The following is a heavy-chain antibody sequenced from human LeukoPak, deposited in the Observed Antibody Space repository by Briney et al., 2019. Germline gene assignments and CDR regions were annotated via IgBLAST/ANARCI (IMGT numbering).Heavy chain of an antibody. J-gene: IGHJ5*02. CDR2: IYYSGST. CDR3: ARGGSSPSS. Sequence: SETLSLTCTVSGGSISSYYWSWIRQPPGKGLEWIGYIYYSGSTNYNPSLKSRVTISVDTSKNQFSLKLSSVTAADTAVYYCARGGSSPSSWGQGTLVTVSS. CDR1: GGSISSYY. V-gene: IGHV4-59*01. D-gene: IGHD6-6*01.